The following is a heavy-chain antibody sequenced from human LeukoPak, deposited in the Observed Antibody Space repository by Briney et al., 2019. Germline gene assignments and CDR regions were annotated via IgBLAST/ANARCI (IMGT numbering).Heavy chain of an antibody. CDR2: IYKIGTT. V-gene: IGHV4-59*02. CDR3: VIGVGWQPDY. J-gene: IGHJ4*02. CDR1: GDSVTGYY. D-gene: IGHD2-15*01. Sequence: SETLSLTCTVFGDSVTGYYLNWVRQPPGKGLEWVGHIYKIGTTNYNPSLKSRLTISADTSKNQFSLKLRSVTAGDTAVYYCVIGVGWQPDYWGQGALVTVSS.